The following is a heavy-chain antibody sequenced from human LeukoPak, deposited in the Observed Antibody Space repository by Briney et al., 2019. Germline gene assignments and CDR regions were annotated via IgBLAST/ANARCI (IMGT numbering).Heavy chain of an antibody. CDR3: AKDPFLWLRRNYYFDY. CDR1: GFTFSSYA. CDR2: ISGSGGST. V-gene: IGHV3-23*01. J-gene: IGHJ4*02. D-gene: IGHD5-24*01. Sequence: GRSLRLSCAASGFTFSSYAMSWVRQAPGKGLEWVSAISGSGGSTYYADSVKARFTISRDNSKNTLYLQMNSLRAEDTAVYYCAKDPFLWLRRNYYFDYWGQGTLVTVSS.